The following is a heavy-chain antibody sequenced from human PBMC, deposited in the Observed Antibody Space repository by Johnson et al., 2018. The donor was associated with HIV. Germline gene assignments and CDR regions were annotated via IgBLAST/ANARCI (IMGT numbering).Heavy chain of an antibody. D-gene: IGHD5-24*01. V-gene: IGHV3-9*01. CDR3: AKIPGDGYNSAHRGGAFDI. CDR1: GFTFDDYA. CDR2: ISWNSGSI. J-gene: IGHJ3*02. Sequence: VHLVESGGGVARPGGSLRLSCAASGFTFDDYAMHWVRQAPGKGLEWVSGISWNSGSIGYADSVKGRFTISRDNAKNSLYLQMNSLRAEDTALYYCAKIPGDGYNSAHRGGAFDIWGQGTMVTVSS.